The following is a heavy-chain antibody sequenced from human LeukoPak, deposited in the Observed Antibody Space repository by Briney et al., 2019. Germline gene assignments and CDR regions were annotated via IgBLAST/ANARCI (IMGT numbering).Heavy chain of an antibody. Sequence: GGSLRLSCAASRFTFSSYGMSWVRQAPGKGLEWVSSISGSGGSTYYADSVKGRFTISRDNSKNTLYLQMNSLRAEDTAVYYCARDEGYDFWSGDYYGMDVWGQGTTVTVSS. J-gene: IGHJ6*02. CDR3: ARDEGYDFWSGDYYGMDV. D-gene: IGHD3-3*01. V-gene: IGHV3-23*01. CDR1: RFTFSSYG. CDR2: ISGSGGST.